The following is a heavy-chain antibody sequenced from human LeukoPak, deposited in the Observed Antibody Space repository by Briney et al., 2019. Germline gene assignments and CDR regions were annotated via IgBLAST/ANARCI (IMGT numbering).Heavy chain of an antibody. V-gene: IGHV3-23*01. D-gene: IGHD3-10*01. J-gene: IGHJ4*02. CDR1: GFTFSGYP. CDR2: ISGSVGST. CDR3: AKDRGSSGGQYNDYYFDY. Sequence: GGSLRPSCAAAGFTFSGYPLNWVRQAPGKGLEWVSAISGSVGSTYDADSVKGRFTTSRDNSKNTVYLQMSSLRAEDTAVYYCAKDRGSSGGQYNDYYFDYWGQGTLVTVSS.